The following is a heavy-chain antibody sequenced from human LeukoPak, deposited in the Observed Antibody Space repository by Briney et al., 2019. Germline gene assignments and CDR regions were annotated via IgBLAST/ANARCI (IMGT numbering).Heavy chain of an antibody. CDR3: ARVNYDFWSGYYIYDPPYYYGMDV. V-gene: IGHV4-59*01. J-gene: IGHJ6*02. CDR2: IYYSGST. D-gene: IGHD3-3*01. Sequence: PSETLSLTCTVSGGSISSNYWSWIRQPPGKGLEWIGYIYYSGSTNYNPSLKSRVTISVDTSKNQFSLKLSSVTAADTAVYYCARVNYDFWSGYYIYDPPYYYGMDVWGQGTTVTISS. CDR1: GGSISSNY.